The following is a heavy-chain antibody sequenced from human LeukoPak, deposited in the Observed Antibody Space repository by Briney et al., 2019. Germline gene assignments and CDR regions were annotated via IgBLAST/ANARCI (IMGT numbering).Heavy chain of an antibody. CDR3: ARLTAVVTFDY. Sequence: GESLKISCKGSGYSFTSNWTGWVRQMPGKGLEWMGVIYPSDSDTRYSPSFQGQVTISADKSISTAYLQWRSLKVSDSAMYYCARLTAVVTFDYWGQGTLVTVSS. D-gene: IGHD4-23*01. V-gene: IGHV5-51*01. J-gene: IGHJ4*02. CDR2: IYPSDSDT. CDR1: GYSFTSNW.